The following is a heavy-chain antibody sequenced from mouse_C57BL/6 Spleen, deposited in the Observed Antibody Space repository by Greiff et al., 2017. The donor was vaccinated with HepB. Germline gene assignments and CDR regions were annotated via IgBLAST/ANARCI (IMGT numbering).Heavy chain of an antibody. Sequence: VQLQQSGPELVKPGASVKISCKASGYTFTDYYMNWVKQSHGKSLEWIGDSNPNNGGTSYNQKFKGKATLTVDKSSSTAYMELRSLTSEDSAVYYCARGGAYGYDAPMDYWGQGTSVTVSS. CDR2: SNPNNGGT. V-gene: IGHV1-26*01. J-gene: IGHJ4*01. CDR1: GYTFTDYY. D-gene: IGHD2-2*01. CDR3: ARGGAYGYDAPMDY.